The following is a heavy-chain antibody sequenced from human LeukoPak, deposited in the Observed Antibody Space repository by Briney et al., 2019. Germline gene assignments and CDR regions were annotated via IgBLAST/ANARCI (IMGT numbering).Heavy chain of an antibody. V-gene: IGHV1-18*01. CDR3: ARGALPRGSCDY. CDR2: ISAYNGNT. CDR1: GYTFTSYG. D-gene: IGHD5-12*01. Sequence: ASVKVSCKASGYTFTSYGTSWVRQAPGQGLEWVGWISAYNGNTNYAQKLQGRVTMTTDTSTSTAYMELRSLRSDDTAVYYCARGALPRGSCDYWGQGTLVTVSS. J-gene: IGHJ4*02.